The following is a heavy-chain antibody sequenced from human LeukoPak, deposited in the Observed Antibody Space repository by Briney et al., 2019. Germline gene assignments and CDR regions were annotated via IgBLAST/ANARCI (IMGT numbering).Heavy chain of an antibody. CDR2: INPDNRNI. J-gene: IGHJ3*01. D-gene: IGHD3-16*01. Sequence: GASVKVSCKTSGYTFTRYGISWFRQAPGQGREWMGWINPDNRNIKYVDNFQDRSTMTTNTSPATANLELRSLTSDDTAVYYCARDLTREKSYGYDASDLWGQGTTVTVSS. CDR1: GYTFTRYG. V-gene: IGHV1-18*01. CDR3: ARDLTREKSYGYDASDL.